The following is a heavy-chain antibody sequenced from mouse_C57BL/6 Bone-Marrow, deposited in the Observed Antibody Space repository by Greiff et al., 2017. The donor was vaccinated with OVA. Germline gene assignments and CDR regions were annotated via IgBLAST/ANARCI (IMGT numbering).Heavy chain of an antibody. J-gene: IGHJ1*03. Sequence: QVQLQQPGAELVKPGASVKLSCKASGYTFTSYWMHWVKQRPGQGLEWIGMIHPNSGSTNYNEKFKSKATLTVDKSSSTAYMQHSSLTSEYSAVYYCAKRSFYGSSYEWYFDGWGTGTTVTVSS. D-gene: IGHD1-1*01. CDR3: AKRSFYGSSYEWYFDG. CDR2: IHPNSGST. V-gene: IGHV1-64*01. CDR1: GYTFTSYW.